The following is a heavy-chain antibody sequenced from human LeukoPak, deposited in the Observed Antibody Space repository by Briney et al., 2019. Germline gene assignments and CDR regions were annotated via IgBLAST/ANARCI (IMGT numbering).Heavy chain of an antibody. CDR3: ATHPNADYD. Sequence: SETLSLTCAVHGGSFSGSYWSWIRQPPGKGLEWIGEIDHGGRTNYNPSLKSRVTISLDTSKNQALLKLTSVTAADTALYYCATHPNADYDWGQGTLVTVSS. V-gene: IGHV4-34*01. CDR2: IDHGGRT. CDR1: GGSFSGSY. J-gene: IGHJ4*02. D-gene: IGHD4-17*01.